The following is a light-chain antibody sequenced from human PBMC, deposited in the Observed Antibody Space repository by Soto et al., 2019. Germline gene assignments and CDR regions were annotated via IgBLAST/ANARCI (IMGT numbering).Light chain of an antibody. CDR2: DAS. V-gene: IGKV3-11*01. CDR1: QSVSSY. CDR3: QQRSNWPPIT. J-gene: IGKJ5*01. Sequence: SQSPVTLSLSPGERATLSCRASQSVSSYLAWYQQKPGQAPRLLIYDASNRATGIPARFSGGGSGTDFTLTIDNLEPEDFAIYYCQQRSNWPPITFAQGTRLEIK.